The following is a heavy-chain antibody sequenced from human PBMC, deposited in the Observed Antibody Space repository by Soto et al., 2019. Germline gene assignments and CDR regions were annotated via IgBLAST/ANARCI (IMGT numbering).Heavy chain of an antibody. CDR1: VFTFSSYG. D-gene: IGHD5-12*01. J-gene: IGHJ6*02. CDR3: ARDPVDRPVPYYYGMDV. CDR2: IWYDGSNK. Sequence: GGSLRLSCAASVFTFSSYGMHWVRQAPGKGLEWVAVIWYDGSNKYYADSVKGRFTISRDNSKNTLYLQMNSLRAEDTAVYYCARDPVDRPVPYYYGMDVWGQGTTVTVSS. V-gene: IGHV3-33*08.